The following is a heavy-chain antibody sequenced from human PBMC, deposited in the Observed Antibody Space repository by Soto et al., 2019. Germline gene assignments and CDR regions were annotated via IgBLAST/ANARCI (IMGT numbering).Heavy chain of an antibody. CDR2: ISYDGSNK. Sequence: QVQLVESGGGVVQPGRSLRLSCAASGFTFSSYGMHWVRQAPGKGLEWVAVISYDGSNKYNADSVKGRFTISRDNSKNTLYLQMNSLRAEDTAVYYCAKDLRYGDYEDYYYYYGMDVWGQGTTVTVSS. CDR1: GFTFSSYG. J-gene: IGHJ6*02. D-gene: IGHD4-17*01. CDR3: AKDLRYGDYEDYYYYYGMDV. V-gene: IGHV3-30*18.